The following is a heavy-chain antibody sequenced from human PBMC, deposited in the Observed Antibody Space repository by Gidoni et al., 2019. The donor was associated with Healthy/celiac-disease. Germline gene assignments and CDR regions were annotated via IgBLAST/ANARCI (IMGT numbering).Heavy chain of an antibody. J-gene: IGHJ4*02. V-gene: IGHV3-23*01. CDR2: ISGSGGST. Sequence: EVQLLESGGGLVQPGGSLSLSCAASGFTFSSYAMSWVRQAPGKGLEWVSAISGSGGSTYYADSVKGRFTISRDNSKNTLYLQMNSLRAEDTAVYYCIRGSAGTLDYWGQGTLVTVSS. CDR1: GFTFSSYA. D-gene: IGHD6-13*01. CDR3: IRGSAGTLDY.